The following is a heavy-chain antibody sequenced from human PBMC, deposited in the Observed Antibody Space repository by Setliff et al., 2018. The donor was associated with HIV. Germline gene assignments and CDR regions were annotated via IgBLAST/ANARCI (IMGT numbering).Heavy chain of an antibody. CDR1: GDSISRSRYY. J-gene: IGHJ4*02. CDR3: AREDSSYHYFDS. V-gene: IGHV4-39*02. Sequence: SETLSLTCVVSGDSISRSRYYWGWIRQPPGKGLEWIGSFYYSGSTSYNPSLKSRVTISGDTSRNQFSLRLSSVTAADTAVYWCAREDSSYHYFDSWGQGMLVTVSS. CDR2: FYYSGST. D-gene: IGHD3-22*01.